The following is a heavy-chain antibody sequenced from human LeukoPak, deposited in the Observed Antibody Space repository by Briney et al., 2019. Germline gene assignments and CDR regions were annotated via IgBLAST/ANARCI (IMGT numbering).Heavy chain of an antibody. CDR2: IYYSGST. CDR3: ASYRLAGAGTPFDY. D-gene: IGHD6-13*01. J-gene: IGHJ4*02. Sequence: PSETLSLTCTVSGGSISSSSYYWGWIRQPPGKGLEWIGSIYYSGSTYYNPSLESRVTISVDTSKNQFSLKLSSVTAADTAVYYCASYRLAGAGTPFDYWGQGTLVTVSS. CDR1: GGSISSSSYY. V-gene: IGHV4-39*01.